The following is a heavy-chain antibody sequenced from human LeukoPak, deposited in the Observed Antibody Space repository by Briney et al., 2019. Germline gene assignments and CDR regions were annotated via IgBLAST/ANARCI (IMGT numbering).Heavy chain of an antibody. J-gene: IGHJ6*03. CDR3: ARVGYSSSSGHYYYYMDV. V-gene: IGHV4-59*01. CDR2: IYFSGST. D-gene: IGHD6-6*01. Sequence: SETLSLTCTVSGGSISSYYWSWIRQPPGKGLEWIGYIYFSGSTNYNPSLKSRVTISVDTSKNQFSLKMSSVTAADTAVYYCARVGYSSSSGHYYYYMDVWGKGTTVTVSS. CDR1: GGSISSYY.